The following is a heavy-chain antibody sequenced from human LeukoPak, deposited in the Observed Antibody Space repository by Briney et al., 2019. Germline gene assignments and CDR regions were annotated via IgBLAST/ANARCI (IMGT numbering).Heavy chain of an antibody. CDR3: ASGIRGVAPQQY. CDR1: GGSISSYY. V-gene: IGHV4-59*01. J-gene: IGHJ4*02. CDR2: IYYSGST. Sequence: SETLSLTCTVSGGSISSYYWSWTRQPPGKGLEWIGYIYYSGSTNYNPSLKSRVTISVDTSKNQFSLKLSSVTAADTAVYYCASGIRGVAPQQYWGQGTLVTVSS. D-gene: IGHD3-10*01.